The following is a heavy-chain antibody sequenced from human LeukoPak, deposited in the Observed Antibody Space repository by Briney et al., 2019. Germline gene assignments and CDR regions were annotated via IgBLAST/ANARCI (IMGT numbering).Heavy chain of an antibody. D-gene: IGHD2-8*01. CDR3: ATSSYCTNGVCYGNWLDP. J-gene: IGHJ5*02. Sequence: GASVEVSCKFSGYTLTELSMHWVRQAPGKGREWRGGFDPEDGETIYAQKFEGRVTMTEDTSPHTPHRAVSSQSSGDTAVFYCATSSYCTNGVCYGNWLDPWGERTLVTVSS. CDR2: FDPEDGET. V-gene: IGHV1-24*01. CDR1: GYTLTELS.